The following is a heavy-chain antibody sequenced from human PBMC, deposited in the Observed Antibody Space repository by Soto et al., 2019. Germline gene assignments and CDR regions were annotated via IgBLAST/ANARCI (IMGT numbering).Heavy chain of an antibody. CDR1: GFTFSSYS. CDR2: ISSSSSYI. Sequence: GGSLRLSCAASGFTFSSYSMNWVRQAPGKGLEWVSSISSSSSYIYYADSVKGRFTISRDNAKNSLYLQMNSLRAEDTAVYYCAREGFWEGGAFDIWGQGTMVTVSS. J-gene: IGHJ3*02. V-gene: IGHV3-21*01. CDR3: AREGFWEGGAFDI. D-gene: IGHD1-26*01.